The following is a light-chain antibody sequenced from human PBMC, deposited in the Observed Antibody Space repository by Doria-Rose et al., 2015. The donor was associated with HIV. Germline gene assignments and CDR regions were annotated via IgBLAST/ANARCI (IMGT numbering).Light chain of an antibody. Sequence: EIVLTQSPGTLSLSPGERATLSCRASQSFSSTYLAWCQQKPGRAPSLLIYDGSTRATGIPDRFSASGSGTDFTLTINRLEPEDFAPYYCHQYGTSWTFGQGTKVEI. V-gene: IGKV3-20*01. J-gene: IGKJ1*01. CDR2: DGS. CDR3: HQYGTSWT. CDR1: QSFSSTY.